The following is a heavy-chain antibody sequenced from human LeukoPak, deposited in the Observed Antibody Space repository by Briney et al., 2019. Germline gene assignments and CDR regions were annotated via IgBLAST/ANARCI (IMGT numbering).Heavy chain of an antibody. D-gene: IGHD3-3*01. CDR3: ATLSTPELAKSITIFGVVFDY. V-gene: IGHV1-18*01. CDR1: GYTFTSYG. Sequence: GASVKVSCKASGYTFTSYGISWVRRAPGQGLEWMGWISAYNGNTNYAQKFQGRVTITADESTSTAYMELSSLRSEDTAVYYCATLSTPELAKSITIFGVVFDYWGQGTLVTVSS. CDR2: ISAYNGNT. J-gene: IGHJ4*02.